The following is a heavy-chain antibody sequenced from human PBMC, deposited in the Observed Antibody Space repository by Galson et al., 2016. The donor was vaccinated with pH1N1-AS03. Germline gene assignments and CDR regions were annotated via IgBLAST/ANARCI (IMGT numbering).Heavy chain of an antibody. CDR2: ISAYSGNT. D-gene: IGHD4-17*01. CDR3: ARAHYNADYVPDF. J-gene: IGHJ4*02. V-gene: IGHV1-18*01. CDR1: GYTFTNFG. Sequence: SVKVSCKASGYTFTNFGVIWVRQAPGQGLEWVGWISAYSGNTNYAQSLQGRVSMTTDPSTNTVYMELTRLTSDDTAIYYCARAHYNADYVPDFWGQGTLVTVS.